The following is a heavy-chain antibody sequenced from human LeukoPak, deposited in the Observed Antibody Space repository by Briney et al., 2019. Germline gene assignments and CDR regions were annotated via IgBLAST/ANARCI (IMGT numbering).Heavy chain of an antibody. CDR2: IYYSGST. CDR3: AREEGGYFDY. V-gene: IGHV4-31*11. J-gene: IGHJ4*02. CDR1: GRSSSSGGYC. D-gene: IGHD3-22*01. Sequence: SETLSLTCGVSGRSSSSGGYCSRLIRQHPGKGLGWIGYIYYSGSTYYNPSLKSRVTISVDTSKNQFCLKVSSVTAAATAVYECAREEGGYFDYWGQGTLVTVSS.